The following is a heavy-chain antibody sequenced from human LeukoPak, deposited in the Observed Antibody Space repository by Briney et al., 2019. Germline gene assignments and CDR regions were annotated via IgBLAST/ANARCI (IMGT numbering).Heavy chain of an antibody. CDR1: GGSISSGSYH. V-gene: IGHV4-61*01. CDR2: IYYSGST. J-gene: IGHJ6*03. CDR3: ARDSPYYYGSGSATYYMDV. D-gene: IGHD3-10*01. Sequence: TSETLSLTCTVSGGSISSGSYHWIWIRQPPGKGLEWIGYIYYSGSTNYNPSLKSRVTISIDTSKNQFSLKLSSVTAADTAVYYCARDSPYYYGSGSATYYMDVWGKGTTVTISS.